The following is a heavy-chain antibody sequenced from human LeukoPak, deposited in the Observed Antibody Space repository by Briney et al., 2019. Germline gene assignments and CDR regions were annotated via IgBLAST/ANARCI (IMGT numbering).Heavy chain of an antibody. CDR3: ARVKSRIAAAGTAPDY. J-gene: IGHJ4*02. Sequence: GGSLRLSCAASGFTFSSYWMHRVRQAPGKGLVWVSRINSDGSSTSYADSVKGRFTISRDNAKNTLYLQMNSLRAEDTAVYYCARVKSRIAAAGTAPDYWGQGTLVTVSS. V-gene: IGHV3-74*01. CDR2: INSDGSST. D-gene: IGHD6-13*01. CDR1: GFTFSSYW.